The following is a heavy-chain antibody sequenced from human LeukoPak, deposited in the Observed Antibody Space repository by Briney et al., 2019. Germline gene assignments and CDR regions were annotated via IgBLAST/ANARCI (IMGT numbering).Heavy chain of an antibody. CDR1: GGSISSGSYY. D-gene: IGHD6-13*01. CDR3: ARDLGQQDY. CDR2: IYYSGST. J-gene: IGHJ4*02. V-gene: IGHV4-39*07. Sequence: SETLSLTCTVSGGSISSGSYYWGWIRQPPGKGLEWIGSIYYSGSTYYNPSLKSRVTISVDTSKNQFSLKLSSVTAADTAVYYCARDLGQQDYWGQGTLVTVSS.